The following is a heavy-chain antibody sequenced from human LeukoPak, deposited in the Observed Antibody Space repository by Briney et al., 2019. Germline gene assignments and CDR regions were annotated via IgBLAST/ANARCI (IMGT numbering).Heavy chain of an antibody. CDR3: ARDREYYYDSSGYSEDAFDI. CDR2: ISSSSSYI. CDR1: GFTFSSSG. D-gene: IGHD3-22*01. J-gene: IGHJ3*02. V-gene: IGHV3-21*01. Sequence: GGTLRLSCAASGFTFSSSGISWVRQAPGKGLEWVSSISSSSSYIYYADSVKGRFTISRDNAKNSLYLQMNSLRAEDTAVYYCARDREYYYDSSGYSEDAFDIWGQGTMVTVSS.